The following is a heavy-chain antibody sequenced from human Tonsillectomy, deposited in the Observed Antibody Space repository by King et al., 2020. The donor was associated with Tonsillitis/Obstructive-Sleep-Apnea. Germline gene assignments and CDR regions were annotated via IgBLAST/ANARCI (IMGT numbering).Heavy chain of an antibody. D-gene: IGHD3-22*01. CDR3: AITMIVVVTGNYFDY. CDR1: GGSISSSSYY. V-gene: IGHV4-39*01. J-gene: IGHJ4*02. Sequence: MQLQESGPGLVKPSETLSLTCTVSGGSISSSSYYWGWIRQPPGKGLEWIGSIYYSGSTYYNPSLNSRVTISVDTSKNQFSLKLSSVTAADTAVYYCAITMIVVVTGNYFDYWGQGTLVTVSS. CDR2: IYYSGST.